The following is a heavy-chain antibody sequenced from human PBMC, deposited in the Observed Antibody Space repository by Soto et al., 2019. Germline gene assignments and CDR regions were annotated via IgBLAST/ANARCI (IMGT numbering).Heavy chain of an antibody. CDR3: ARDGEYCSAGSCLLRYYYYGMDV. CDR1: VFTFSSYW. J-gene: IGHJ6*02. Sequence: GGSLRLSCAASVFTFSSYWMHLVRQSPGKGLVWVSRINSDGSGTSYADSVKGRFTISSENAKNTLYLQMNSLRAEDTAVYYCARDGEYCSAGSCLLRYYYYGMDVWGQGTTVTVSS. CDR2: INSDGSGT. D-gene: IGHD2-15*01. V-gene: IGHV3-74*01.